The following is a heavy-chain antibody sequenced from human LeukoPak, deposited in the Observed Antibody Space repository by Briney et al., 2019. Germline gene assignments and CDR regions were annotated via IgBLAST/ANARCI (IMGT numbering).Heavy chain of an antibody. CDR3: ANEGDGFDL. CDR2: FEPEEGKT. CDR1: GYALSGLS. J-gene: IGHJ3*01. V-gene: IGHV1-24*01. Sequence: ASVKVSFKASGYALSGLSIHWVRQSPGKGLEWMGGFEPEEGKTIYAQTFQGRLSMTEDTSTDTAFMELSTLESEDTAVYYCANEGDGFDLWGQGTMVTVSS.